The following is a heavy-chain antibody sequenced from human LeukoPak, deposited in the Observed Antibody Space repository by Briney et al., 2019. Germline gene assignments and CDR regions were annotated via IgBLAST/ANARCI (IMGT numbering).Heavy chain of an antibody. D-gene: IGHD3-3*01. CDR1: GFTFSSYD. V-gene: IGHV3-13*01. CDR2: IGTAGDT. Sequence: GGSLRLSCAASGFTFSSYDMHWVRQATGKGLEWVSAIGTAGDTYYPGSVKGRFTISRENAKNSLYLQMNSLRAGDTAVYYCARVPQYYDFWSGYGYYNYGMDVWGQGTTVTVSS. J-gene: IGHJ6*02. CDR3: ARVPQYYDFWSGYGYYNYGMDV.